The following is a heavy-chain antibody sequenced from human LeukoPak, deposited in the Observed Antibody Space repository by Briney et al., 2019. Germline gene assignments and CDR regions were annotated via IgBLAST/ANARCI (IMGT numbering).Heavy chain of an antibody. Sequence: SETLSLTCAVYGGSFSGYYWSWIRQPPGKGLEWIGEINHSGSTYYNPSLRSRVTISLDRSKKKFSLKLTSVTAADTAVYFCARGAEYYAIWRGYAGYSDYWGQGITVTVSS. D-gene: IGHD3-3*01. CDR1: GGSFSGYY. V-gene: IGHV4-34*01. J-gene: IGHJ4*02. CDR3: ARGAEYYAIWRGYAGYSDY. CDR2: INHSGST.